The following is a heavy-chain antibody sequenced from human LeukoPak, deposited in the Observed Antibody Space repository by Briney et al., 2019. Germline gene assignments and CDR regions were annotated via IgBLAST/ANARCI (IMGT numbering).Heavy chain of an antibody. CDR1: GYTFTGYY. D-gene: IGHD2-2*01. CDR3: ARYCSSTSCYSRNDY. CDR2: INPNSGGT. J-gene: IGHJ4*02. Sequence: SVKVSCKASGYTFTGYYMHWVRQAPGQGLEWMGWINPNSGGTNYAQKFQGRVTMTRDTSISTAYMELSRLRSDDTAVYYCARYCSSTSCYSRNDYWGQGTLVTVSS. V-gene: IGHV1-2*02.